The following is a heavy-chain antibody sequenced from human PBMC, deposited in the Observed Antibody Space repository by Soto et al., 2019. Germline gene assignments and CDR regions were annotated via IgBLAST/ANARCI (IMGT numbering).Heavy chain of an antibody. CDR2: IIPILGIA. D-gene: IGHD2-2*01. CDR3: ASCSSTSCYLSDAFDI. Sequence: QVQLVQSGAEVKKPGSSVKVSCKASGGTFSSYTISWVRQAPGQGLEWMGRIIPILGIANYAQKFQGRVTITAEKSTSTADMELSSLRSEDTAVYYCASCSSTSCYLSDAFDIWGQGTMVTVSS. CDR1: GGTFSSYT. J-gene: IGHJ3*02. V-gene: IGHV1-69*02.